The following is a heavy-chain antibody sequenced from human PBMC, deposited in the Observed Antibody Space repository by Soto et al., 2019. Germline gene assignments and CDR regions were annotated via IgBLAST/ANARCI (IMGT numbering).Heavy chain of an antibody. D-gene: IGHD6-13*01. CDR2: IYYSGST. CDR3: ARVFSSSWYLRTNYYYYYMDV. V-gene: IGHV4-4*02. J-gene: IGHJ6*03. CDR1: GGSISSSNW. Sequence: SETLSLTCAVSGGSISSSNWWSWVRQPPGKGLEWIGYIYYSGSTYYNPSLKSRVTISVDTSKNQFSLKLSSVTAADTAVYYCARVFSSSWYLRTNYYYYYMDVWGKGTTVTVSS.